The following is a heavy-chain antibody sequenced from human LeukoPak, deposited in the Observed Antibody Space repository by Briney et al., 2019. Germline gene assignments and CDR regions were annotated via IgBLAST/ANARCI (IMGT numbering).Heavy chain of an antibody. J-gene: IGHJ5*02. CDR1: GYSFTSYW. Sequence: GESLKISCKGSGYSFTSYWIGWVRQRPGKGLELMGIIYPGDSDTRYSPSFQGQVTISADKSISTAYLQWSRLKASDTAMYYCARCPGSYFSYNWFDPWGQGTLVTVSS. V-gene: IGHV5-51*01. D-gene: IGHD1-26*01. CDR3: ARCPGSYFSYNWFDP. CDR2: IYPGDSDT.